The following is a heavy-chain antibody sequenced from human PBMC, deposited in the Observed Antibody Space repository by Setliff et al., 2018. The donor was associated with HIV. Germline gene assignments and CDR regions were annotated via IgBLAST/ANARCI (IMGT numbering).Heavy chain of an antibody. Sequence: ASVKVSCKASGYTFTSYHIHWVRQAPGKRLEWMGWINAGNGNTKYSQKFQGRVTITRDTSASTAYMELSSLRSEDTAVYYCAKTIAAAATLPFDFWGQGTLVTVS. CDR1: GYTFTSYH. CDR3: AKTIAAAATLPFDF. J-gene: IGHJ4*02. V-gene: IGHV1-3*01. D-gene: IGHD6-13*01. CDR2: INAGNGNT.